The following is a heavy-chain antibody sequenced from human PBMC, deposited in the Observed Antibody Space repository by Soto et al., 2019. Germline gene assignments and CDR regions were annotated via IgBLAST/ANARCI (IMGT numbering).Heavy chain of an antibody. Sequence: QVQLQQWGAGLLKPSETLSLTCAVYGGSFSGYYWSWIRQPXGXXLEWIGEINHSGSTNYNPSLKSRVTISVDTSKNQFSLKLSSVTAEDTAVYYCARGGSSSLGWFDPWGKGTLVTVSS. CDR3: ARGGSSSLGWFDP. CDR2: INHSGST. V-gene: IGHV4-34*01. CDR1: GGSFSGYY. J-gene: IGHJ5*02. D-gene: IGHD6-13*01.